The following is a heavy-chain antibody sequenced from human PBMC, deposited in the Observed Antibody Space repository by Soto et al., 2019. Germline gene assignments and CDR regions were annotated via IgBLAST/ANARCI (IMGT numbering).Heavy chain of an antibody. Sequence: PSETLSLTCAVSGFSISSGYFWGWIRQPPGKGPEWLGSIYHSGTTYYNPSVKGRVTISVDTSKNQFSLKMSSVTAADTAVYYCARHSSGYYWFDPWGQGTLVTVSS. CDR3: ARHSSGYYWFDP. CDR2: IYHSGTT. CDR1: GFSISSGYF. V-gene: IGHV4-38-2*01. D-gene: IGHD3-22*01. J-gene: IGHJ5*02.